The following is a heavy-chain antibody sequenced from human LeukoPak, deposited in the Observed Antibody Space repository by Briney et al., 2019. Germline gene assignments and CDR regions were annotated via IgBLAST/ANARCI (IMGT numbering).Heavy chain of an antibody. V-gene: IGHV3-48*03. CDR2: ISSSGSTI. Sequence: GGSLRLSCAASGFTFSSYEMNWVRQAPGKGLEWVSYISSSGSTIYYADSVKGRFTISRDNAKNSLYLQMNSLRSEDTAVYYCVTACSSTSCYDAFDIWGQGTMVTVSS. CDR3: VTACSSTSCYDAFDI. CDR1: GFTFSSYE. D-gene: IGHD2-2*01. J-gene: IGHJ3*02.